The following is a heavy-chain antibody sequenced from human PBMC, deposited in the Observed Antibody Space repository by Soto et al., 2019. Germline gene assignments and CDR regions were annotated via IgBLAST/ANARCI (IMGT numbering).Heavy chain of an antibody. D-gene: IGHD2-15*01. CDR1: GGSISSYY. V-gene: IGHV4-39*01. CDR3: ARHTPAISISYH. J-gene: IGHJ4*02. Sequence: AETLSLTCTVSGGSISSYYWGWVRQPPGKGQEWIGSIYYNGSTYYNPSHKSRVTISVDTSKNQFSLKLSSVTAADTAVYYCARHTPAISISYHWGQGTLVTVSS. CDR2: IYYNGST.